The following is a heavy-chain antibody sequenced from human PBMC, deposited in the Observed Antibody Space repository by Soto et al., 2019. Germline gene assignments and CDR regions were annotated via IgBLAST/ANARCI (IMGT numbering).Heavy chain of an antibody. D-gene: IGHD3-10*01. CDR3: ARGCRENNFYAMDV. V-gene: IGHV1-69*01. CDR2: IIPMFGIG. J-gene: IGHJ6*02. CDR1: GGSFSKYG. Sequence: QVQLVQSGAEVKMPGSSVRVSCKASGGSFSKYGISWVRQAPGQGLEWMGGIIPMFGIGNYAEKFLGRVTITADESTSTSHMALSSLRSEDTAVYFCARGCRENNFYAMDVWVQGTTVTVSS.